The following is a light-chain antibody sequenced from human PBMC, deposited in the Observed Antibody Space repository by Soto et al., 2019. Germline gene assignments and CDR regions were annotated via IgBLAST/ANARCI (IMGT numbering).Light chain of an antibody. CDR2: GGN. V-gene: IGLV1-51*01. J-gene: IGLJ1*01. Sequence: QSMLTQPPSVSAAPGQKVTISCSGSSSNIEGNSVSWYQQLPGTAPKLLMYGGNKRPSGIPDRFSGSKSGTSATLGITGFQTGDEADYYCGSWDSSLSAYVFGTGTKVTVL. CDR1: SSNIEGNS. CDR3: GSWDSSLSAYV.